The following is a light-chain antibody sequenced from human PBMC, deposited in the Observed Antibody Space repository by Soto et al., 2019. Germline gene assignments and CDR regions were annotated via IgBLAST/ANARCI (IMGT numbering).Light chain of an antibody. V-gene: IGLV2-14*03. CDR2: GVS. CDR3: SSYTRSSTLV. J-gene: IGLJ2*01. Sequence: QAASVSGSPGQSITISCTGTSSDVGAYKLMSWYQQYPGKAPKLMIYGVSNRPSGVSNRFSGSKSGNTASLTISGLQPEDEADYYCSSYTRSSTLVFGGGTKVTVL. CDR1: SSDVGAYKL.